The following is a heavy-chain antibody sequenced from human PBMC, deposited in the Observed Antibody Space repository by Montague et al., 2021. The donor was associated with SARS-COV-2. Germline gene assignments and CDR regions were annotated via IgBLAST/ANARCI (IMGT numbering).Heavy chain of an antibody. CDR2: ITSYGGGT. Sequence: GSLRLSCPASGFTFSTYVMSWVRQAQGGGLEWVAGITSYGGGTYXAGSVRGRFTISRDNSNKTLFLQMDSLRVDDTAVYYCARGGYLQSIDYWGPGILVTVSS. J-gene: IGHJ4*02. D-gene: IGHD3-10*01. CDR3: ARGGYLQSIDY. V-gene: IGHV3-23*01. CDR1: GFTFSTYV.